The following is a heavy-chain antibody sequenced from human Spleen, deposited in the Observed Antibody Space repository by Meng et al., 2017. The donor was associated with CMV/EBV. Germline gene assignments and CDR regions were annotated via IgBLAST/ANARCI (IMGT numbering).Heavy chain of an antibody. CDR1: GGSLSPYY. CDR2: IFYRGFI. Sequence: VSGGSLSPYYWSWIRQTPEKGLEWIGYIFYRGFIDYNPSLTSRVTISIDTSKNQVSLRLTSVTAADTAVYYCARLSLTMGLYWYFDVWGRGTLVTVSS. CDR3: ARLSLTMGLYWYFDV. V-gene: IGHV4-59*01. D-gene: IGHD1/OR15-1a*01. J-gene: IGHJ2*01.